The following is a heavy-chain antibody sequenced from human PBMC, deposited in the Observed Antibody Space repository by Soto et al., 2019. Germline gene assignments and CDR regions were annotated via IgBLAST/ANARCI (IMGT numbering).Heavy chain of an antibody. CDR1: GYSISSCYY. CDR2: IYHGVST. D-gene: IGHD3-22*01. CDR3: SRLWLCVPYYSDSRPYTYENWFEP. V-gene: IGHV4-38-2*01. Sequence: ETLASTFAVSGYSISSCYYWGWLRQPPWKVLEWIGSIYHGVSTYYNPSLNSRVTLSIDMTNNHVSLILNSVTAADTAVYYCSRLWLCVPYYSDSRPYTYENWFEPWGHGTLDIVSS. J-gene: IGHJ5*02.